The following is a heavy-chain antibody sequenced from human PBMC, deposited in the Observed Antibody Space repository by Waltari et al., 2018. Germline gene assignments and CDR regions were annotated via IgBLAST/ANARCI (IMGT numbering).Heavy chain of an antibody. CDR2: ISGSGGST. CDR1: GFTFSSYA. J-gene: IGHJ4*02. D-gene: IGHD2-2*01. CDR3: AKIPLGVVVQTLEYYFDY. Sequence: EVQLVESGGGLVQPGGSLRLSCAASGFTFSSYAMSWVRQAPGKGLEWVSAISGSGGSTYYADSVKGRFTISRDNSKNTLYLQMNSLRAEDTAVYYCAKIPLGVVVQTLEYYFDYWGQGTLVIVSS. V-gene: IGHV3-23*04.